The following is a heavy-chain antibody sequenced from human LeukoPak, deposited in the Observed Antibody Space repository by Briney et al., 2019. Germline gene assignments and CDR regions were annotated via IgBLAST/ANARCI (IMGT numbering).Heavy chain of an antibody. CDR2: IYTSGST. V-gene: IGHV4-4*09. J-gene: IGHJ4*02. CDR1: GGSISSYY. CDR3: ARLQQLVFDY. D-gene: IGHD6-6*01. Sequence: PSEPLSLTCTVSGGSISSYYWSWIRQPPGKGLEWIGYIYTSGSTNYNPSLKSRVTISVDTSKNQFSLKLSSVTAADTAVYYCARLQQLVFDYWGQGTLVTVSS.